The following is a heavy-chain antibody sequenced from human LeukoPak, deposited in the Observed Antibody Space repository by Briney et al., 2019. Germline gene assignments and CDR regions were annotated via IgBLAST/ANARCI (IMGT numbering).Heavy chain of an antibody. D-gene: IGHD6-13*01. Sequence: SETLSLTCTVSGYSISSGYYWGWIRQPPGKGLEWIGSIYHSGSTYYNPSLKSRVTISVDTSKNQFSLKLSSVTAADTAVYYCARQRSTVSWYSFDIWGQGTVVTVSS. V-gene: IGHV4-38-2*02. CDR2: IYHSGST. CDR1: GYSISSGYY. J-gene: IGHJ3*02. CDR3: ARQRSTVSWYSFDI.